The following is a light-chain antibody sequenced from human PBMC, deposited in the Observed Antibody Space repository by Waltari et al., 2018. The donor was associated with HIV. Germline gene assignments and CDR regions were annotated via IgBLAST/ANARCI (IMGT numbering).Light chain of an antibody. V-gene: IGLV3-27*01. Sequence: SYELTQPSSVSVSPGQTARITSSGDVVAKKYARWFQQKPGQAPVLMIYKDSERPSGIPERFSGSSSGTTVTLTISGAQVEDEADYYCQAWDSNTSYIFGTGTKVTVL. CDR3: QAWDSNTSYI. CDR2: KDS. CDR1: VVAKKY. J-gene: IGLJ1*01.